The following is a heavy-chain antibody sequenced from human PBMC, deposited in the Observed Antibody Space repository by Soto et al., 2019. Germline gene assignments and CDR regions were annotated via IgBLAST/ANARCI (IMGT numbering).Heavy chain of an antibody. V-gene: IGHV3-23*01. Sequence: GGSLRLSCAASGLSFSTYSMAWVRQAAGKGPQWVSGLSGGGANTFYIDSVRGRFTISVDNSKNTVYLQMDSLRADDTAVYYCARWSGYADAWGQGTQVTVSS. D-gene: IGHD4-17*01. J-gene: IGHJ4*02. CDR1: GLSFSTYS. CDR2: LSGGGANT. CDR3: ARWSGYADA.